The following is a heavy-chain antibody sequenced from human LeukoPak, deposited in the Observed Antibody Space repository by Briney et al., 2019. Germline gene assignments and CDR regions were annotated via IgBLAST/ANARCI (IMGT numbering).Heavy chain of an antibody. CDR3: ATIDY. J-gene: IGHJ4*02. CDR1: DFSFTTYA. Sequence: GGSLRLSCAASDFSFTTYAMSWVRQAPGKGLEWVSSISGGDPTTYYADSVKGRFTISRDNSKNTLYLQMNSLRAEDTAIYYCATIDYWGQGTLVTVSS. CDR2: ISGGDPTT. V-gene: IGHV3-23*01.